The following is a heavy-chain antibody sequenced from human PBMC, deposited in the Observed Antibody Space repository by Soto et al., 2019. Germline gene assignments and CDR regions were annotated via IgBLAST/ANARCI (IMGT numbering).Heavy chain of an antibody. Sequence: QVQLVQSGAEVKKPGSSVKVSCKASGGTFSSYAISWVRQAPGQGLEWMGGIIPIFGTANYAQKFQGRVTITADESTSTAYMELSSLRSEDKAVYYCARRPFLTMVQYYFDYWGQGTLVTVSS. CDR1: GGTFSSYA. D-gene: IGHD3-10*01. CDR2: IIPIFGTA. J-gene: IGHJ4*02. V-gene: IGHV1-69*01. CDR3: ARRPFLTMVQYYFDY.